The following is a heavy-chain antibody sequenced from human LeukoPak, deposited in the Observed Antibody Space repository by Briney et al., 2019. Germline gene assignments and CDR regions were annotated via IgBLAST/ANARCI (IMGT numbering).Heavy chain of an antibody. CDR2: IYYSGST. CDR3: ATIKVWGAAGAFDY. J-gene: IGHJ4*02. CDR1: GGSISSSSYY. D-gene: IGHD3-16*01. V-gene: IGHV4-39*07. Sequence: SETLSLTCTVSGGSISSSSYYWGWIRQPPGKGLEWIGSIYYSGSTYYNPSLKSRVTISVDTSKNQFSLKLSSVTAADTAVYYCATIKVWGAAGAFDYWGQGTLVTVSS.